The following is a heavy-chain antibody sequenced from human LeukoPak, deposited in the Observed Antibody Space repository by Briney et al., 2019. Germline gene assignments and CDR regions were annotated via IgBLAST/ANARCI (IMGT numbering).Heavy chain of an antibody. D-gene: IGHD3-10*01. CDR2: IIPILGIA. Sequence: VASVKVSCKASGGTFSSYAISWVRQAPGQGLEWMGRIIPILGIANYAQKFQGRVTITADKSTSTAYMELSSLRSEDTAVYYCARPLPGRYGSGSLFDYWGQGTLVTVSS. J-gene: IGHJ4*02. V-gene: IGHV1-69*04. CDR1: GGTFSSYA. CDR3: ARPLPGRYGSGSLFDY.